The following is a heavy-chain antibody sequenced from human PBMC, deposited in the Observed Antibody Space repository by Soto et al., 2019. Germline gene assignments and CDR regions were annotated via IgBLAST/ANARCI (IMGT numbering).Heavy chain of an antibody. Sequence: PGGSLRLSCAASGFTFTSYAMGWVRQAPGKGLECVSVVSCGGSTHYADSVTGRFIVSSDNSKNTVSLQLGSLRADDAAVYYCAKRRGAGGHLDYWGQGAMVTVSS. CDR1: GFTFTSYA. V-gene: IGHV3-23*01. D-gene: IGHD2-15*01. CDR2: VSCGGST. J-gene: IGHJ4*02. CDR3: AKRRGAGGHLDY.